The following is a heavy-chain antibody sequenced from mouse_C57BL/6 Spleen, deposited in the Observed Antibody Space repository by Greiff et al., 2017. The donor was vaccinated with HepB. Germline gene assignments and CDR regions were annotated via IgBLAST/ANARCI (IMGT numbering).Heavy chain of an antibody. D-gene: IGHD1-1*01. V-gene: IGHV1-62-2*01. Sequence: QVQLQQSGAELVKPGASVKLSCKASGYTFTEYTIHWVKQRSGQGLEWIGWFYPGSGSIKYNEKFKDKATLTADKSSSTVYMEFSRLTSEDSAVYFCARHEEGYYYGSSLYYFDYWGQGTTLTVSS. CDR2: FYPGSGSI. CDR3: ARHEEGYYYGSSLYYFDY. CDR1: GYTFTEYT. J-gene: IGHJ2*01.